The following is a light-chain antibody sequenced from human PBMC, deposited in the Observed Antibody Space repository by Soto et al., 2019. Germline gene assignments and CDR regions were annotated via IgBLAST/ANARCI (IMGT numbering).Light chain of an antibody. V-gene: IGLV2-14*01. CDR2: DVS. CDR3: SSYTSSSTLA. CDR1: SSDVGGYNY. Sequence: QSALTQPASVSGSPGQSITISCTGTSSDVGGYNYVSWYQQHPGKAPKLMIYDVSTRPSGVSNRFSGSKSGNTASLTISGLQAEDAAYYHCSSYTSSSTLAFGGGTKLTVL. J-gene: IGLJ2*01.